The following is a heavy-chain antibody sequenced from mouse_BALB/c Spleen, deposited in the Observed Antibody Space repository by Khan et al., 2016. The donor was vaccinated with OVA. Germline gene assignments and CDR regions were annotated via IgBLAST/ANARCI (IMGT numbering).Heavy chain of an antibody. V-gene: IGHV14-1*02. D-gene: IGHD2-3*01. CDR3: ARDGYSPWFAY. CDR2: IDPENGNS. J-gene: IGHJ3*01. CDR1: GFNIKDYY. Sequence: MQLEESGTELVRPGALVKLSCKTSGFNIKDYYMHWVKQRPEQGLEWIGWIDPENGNSMYDPKFQGKASLTADTSSNTAYLQLSSLTSEDTAVYYCARDGYSPWFAYWGQGTLVAVSA.